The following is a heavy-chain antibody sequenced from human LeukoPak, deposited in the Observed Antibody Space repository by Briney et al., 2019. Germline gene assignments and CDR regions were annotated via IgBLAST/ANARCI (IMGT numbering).Heavy chain of an antibody. J-gene: IGHJ6*02. V-gene: IGHV4-61*08. D-gene: IGHD1-1*01. Sequence: SETLSLTCTVSGGSISSGGYYWSWIRQHPGKGLEFIGFVYYTGSTDYNPSLKSRVTISLDTSMNQFSLKLSSVTAADTAVYFCARSYNSLGYFYYGMDVWGQGTTVTVSS. CDR1: GGSISSGGYY. CDR3: ARSYNSLGYFYYGMDV. CDR2: VYYTGST.